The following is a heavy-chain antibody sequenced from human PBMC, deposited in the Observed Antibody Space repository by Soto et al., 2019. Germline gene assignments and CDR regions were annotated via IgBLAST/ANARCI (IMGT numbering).Heavy chain of an antibody. J-gene: IGHJ4*02. V-gene: IGHV1-69*08. D-gene: IGHD3-10*01. CDR3: TRDWEITVSTWSFGGF. Sequence: QVQLVQSGAEVKKPGSSVKVSCKASGGTFSPYTINWVRQAPGQGLEWMGRIIPFHGVTNYSQKFQARVTITADKSTSTAYMELSGQRFEDTAMYYCTRDWEITVSTWSFGGFWGRGTLVTVSS. CDR1: GGTFSPYT. CDR2: IIPFHGVT.